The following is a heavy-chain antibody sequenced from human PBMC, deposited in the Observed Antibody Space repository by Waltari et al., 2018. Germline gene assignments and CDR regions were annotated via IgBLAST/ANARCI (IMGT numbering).Heavy chain of an antibody. D-gene: IGHD2-2*01. V-gene: IGHV3-48*03. CDR3: VREGNYHDEFDY. CDR2: STSSGTNI. CDR1: GFTLSTYE. J-gene: IGHJ4*02. Sequence: EVQLVESGGGLVQPGGSLRLSCAASGFTLSTYEMNWVRQAPGKWLEWISYSTSSGTNIYYTDSVKGRFAMSRDNAKNSLFLQMNSLRAEDTGVYYCVREGNYHDEFDYWGQGTRVTVSS.